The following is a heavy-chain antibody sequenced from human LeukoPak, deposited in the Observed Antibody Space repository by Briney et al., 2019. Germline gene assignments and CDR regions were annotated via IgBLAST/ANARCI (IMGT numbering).Heavy chain of an antibody. CDR1: GFTFSSYA. D-gene: IGHD2-2*01. V-gene: IGHV4-59*08. CDR3: ARGYPSLGAFDI. Sequence: GSLRLSCAASGFTFSSYAMSWVRQAPGKGLEWIGNIYYSGSTNHNPSLKSRVTISVDTSKNQFSLKLNSVTAADTAVYFCARGYPSLGAFDIWGQGALVTVSS. J-gene: IGHJ3*02. CDR2: IYYSGST.